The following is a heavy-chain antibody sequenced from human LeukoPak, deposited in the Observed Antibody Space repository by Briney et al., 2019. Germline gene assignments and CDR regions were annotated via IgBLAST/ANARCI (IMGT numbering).Heavy chain of an antibody. V-gene: IGHV3-21*01. Sequence: GGSLRLSCAASGFTLSSYTMKWVRQAPGKGLEWVSSISASPTYIDYAESVKGRFTVSRDNAKNSLYLQMNSLRAEDTAVYYCVRDWGYDSSGYWQKYFDTWGQGTLVTVSS. CDR3: VRDWGYDSSGYWQKYFDT. J-gene: IGHJ4*02. D-gene: IGHD3-22*01. CDR2: ISASPTYI. CDR1: GFTLSSYT.